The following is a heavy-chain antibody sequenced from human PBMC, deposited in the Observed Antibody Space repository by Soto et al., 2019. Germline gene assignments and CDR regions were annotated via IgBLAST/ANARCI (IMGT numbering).Heavy chain of an antibody. CDR3: ARDQFRSYDDSQPGDGGYYY. J-gene: IGHJ4*02. D-gene: IGHD3-22*01. V-gene: IGHV1-3*01. CDR1: GYTFTSYA. CDR2: INAGNGNT. Sequence: ASVKVSCKASGYTFTSYAMHWVRQAPGQRLEWMGWINAGNGNTKYSQKFQGRVTITRDTSASTAYMELSNLRSEDTAVYFCARDQFRSYDDSQPGDGGYYYLGQGALVNGSS.